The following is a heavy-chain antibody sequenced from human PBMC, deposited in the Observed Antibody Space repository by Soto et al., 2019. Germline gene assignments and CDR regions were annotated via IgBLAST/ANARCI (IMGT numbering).Heavy chain of an antibody. CDR2: IYYSGST. V-gene: IGHV4-59*01. Sequence: SETLSLTCTVSGGSISSYYWSWFRQPPGKRLEWIGYIYYSGSTNYNPSLKSRVTISVDTSKNQFSLKLSSVAAADTAVYYCARDYYGSGSPPLGYWGQGALVTVSS. CDR1: GGSISSYY. D-gene: IGHD3-10*01. CDR3: ARDYYGSGSPPLGY. J-gene: IGHJ4*02.